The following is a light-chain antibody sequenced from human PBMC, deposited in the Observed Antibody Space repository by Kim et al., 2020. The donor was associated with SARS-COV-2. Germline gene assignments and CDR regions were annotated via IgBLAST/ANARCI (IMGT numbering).Light chain of an antibody. V-gene: IGKV1-5*03. CDR2: SAS. J-gene: IGKJ4*01. CDR3: QQYYTFPPLT. CDR1: QSISSW. Sequence: ASVGDRVTITCRASQSISSWLAWYQQKPGKAPKILIYSASTLGGGVPSRFSGSGSGTEFTLTITRLQPDDVATYYCQQYYTFPPLTFGGGTKLEI.